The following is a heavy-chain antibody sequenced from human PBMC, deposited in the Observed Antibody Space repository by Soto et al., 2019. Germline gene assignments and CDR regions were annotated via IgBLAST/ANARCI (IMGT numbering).Heavy chain of an antibody. Sequence: QLQLQESGPGLVKPSETLSLTCNVSGVSISDTSYYWGWIRQPPGKGLEWIGTIYFHGNTFYNPSLKSRLAISVDTSKNQFSLRLTSVTAADTAVYYCARQGSYWGQGTLVAVSS. CDR3: ARQGSY. J-gene: IGHJ4*02. V-gene: IGHV4-39*01. CDR2: IYFHGNT. CDR1: GVSISDTSYY.